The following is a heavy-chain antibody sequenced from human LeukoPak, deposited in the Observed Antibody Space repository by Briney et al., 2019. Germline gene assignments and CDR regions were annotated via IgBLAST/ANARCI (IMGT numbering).Heavy chain of an antibody. Sequence: SETLSLTCTVSGGSISSYYWSWIRQPAGKGLEWLGRIYTSGSTNYNPSLKSRVTMSVDTSKNQFSLKLSSVTAADTAVYYCAREHYCSGGSCYGNWFDPWGQGTLVTVSS. J-gene: IGHJ5*02. CDR3: AREHYCSGGSCYGNWFDP. CDR2: IYTSGST. CDR1: GGSISSYY. D-gene: IGHD2-15*01. V-gene: IGHV4-4*07.